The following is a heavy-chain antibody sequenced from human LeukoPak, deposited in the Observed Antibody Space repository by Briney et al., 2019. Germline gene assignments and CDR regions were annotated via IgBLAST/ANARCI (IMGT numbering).Heavy chain of an antibody. CDR3: SGRSGFSSIY. V-gene: IGHV3-7*01. D-gene: IGHD6-19*01. J-gene: IGHJ4*02. CDR2: IKPDGSDK. Sequence: GGSLRLSCAASGFTFTTHWMNWVRQAPGGGLEWLANIKPDGSDKYYVDSVMGRFTISRDNAKNLVYLQMNSLRTEDTAVYYCSGRSGFSSIYWGQGTLVTISS. CDR1: GFTFTTHW.